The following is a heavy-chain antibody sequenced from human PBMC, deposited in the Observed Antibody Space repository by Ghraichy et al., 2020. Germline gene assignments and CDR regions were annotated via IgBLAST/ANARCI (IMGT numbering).Heavy chain of an antibody. CDR2: IYYSGST. Sequence: SETLSLTCTVSGGSISSSSYYWGWIRQPPGKGLEWIGSIYYSGSTYYNPSLKSRVTISVDTSKNQFSLKLSSVTAADTAVYYCASMFGEPSGPFDYWGQGTLVTVSS. V-gene: IGHV4-39*01. D-gene: IGHD3-10*02. CDR1: GGSISSSSYY. J-gene: IGHJ4*02. CDR3: ASMFGEPSGPFDY.